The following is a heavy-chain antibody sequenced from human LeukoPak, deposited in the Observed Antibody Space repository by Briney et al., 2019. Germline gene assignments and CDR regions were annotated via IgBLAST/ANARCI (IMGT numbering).Heavy chain of an antibody. CDR1: GYTFTGYY. V-gene: IGHV1-2*02. CDR3: VRASVESGGDFDI. CDR2: INPNSGGT. D-gene: IGHD2-21*02. J-gene: IGHJ3*02. Sequence: ASVKVSCKASGYTFTGYYMHWVRQAPGQGLEWMGWINPNSGGTNYAQKFQGRVTMTRDTSISTAYMELSRLRSDDTAVYYCVRASVESGGDFDIWGQGTMVTVSS.